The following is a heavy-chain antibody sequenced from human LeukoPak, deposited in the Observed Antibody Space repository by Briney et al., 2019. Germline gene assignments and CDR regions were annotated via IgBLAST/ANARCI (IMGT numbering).Heavy chain of an antibody. V-gene: IGHV1-2*02. CDR3: ARDSAATIPFDY. D-gene: IGHD5-12*01. CDR2: INPNSGGT. Sequence: EASVKVSCKASGYTFNGYYIHWVRQAPGQGLEWMGWINPNSGGTNYAQKFQGRVTMTRDTSISTAYMELSRLRSDDTAVYYCARDSAATIPFDYWGQGTLVTVSS. J-gene: IGHJ4*02. CDR1: GYTFNGYY.